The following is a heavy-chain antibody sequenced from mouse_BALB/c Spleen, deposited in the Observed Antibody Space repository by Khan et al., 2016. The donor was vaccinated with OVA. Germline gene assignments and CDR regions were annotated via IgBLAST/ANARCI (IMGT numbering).Heavy chain of an antibody. J-gene: IGHJ4*01. CDR2: IAPGSGST. Sequence: DLVKPGASVKLSCKASGYTFTSYWINWIKQRPGQGLEWIGRIAPGSGSTSYNEMFKDKATLTVDTSSSTAYIQVNSLSSEDSAVYFCAMGNYYGNSAYAMDYWGQGTSLTVSS. CDR3: AMGNYYGNSAYAMDY. CDR1: GYTFTSYW. D-gene: IGHD1-1*01. V-gene: IGHV1S41*01.